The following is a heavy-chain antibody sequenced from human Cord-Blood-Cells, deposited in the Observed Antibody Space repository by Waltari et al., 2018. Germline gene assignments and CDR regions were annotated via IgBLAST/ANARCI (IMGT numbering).Heavy chain of an antibody. Sequence: QVQLQQWGAGLLKPSETLSLTCAVYGGSFSGYYWSWIRQPPGKGLEWIGEIKHSGRTNDNPSLKSRVTISVDTSKNQFSLKLSSVTAADTAVYYCARVNDFWSGYYYYYYYGMDVWGQGTTVTVSS. CDR3: ARVNDFWSGYYYYYYYGMDV. J-gene: IGHJ6*02. V-gene: IGHV4-34*01. CDR1: GGSFSGYY. D-gene: IGHD3-3*01. CDR2: IKHSGRT.